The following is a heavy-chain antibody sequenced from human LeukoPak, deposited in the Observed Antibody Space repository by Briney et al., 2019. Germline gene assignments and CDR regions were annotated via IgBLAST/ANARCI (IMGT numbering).Heavy chain of an antibody. CDR1: GFTFSSYA. Sequence: GGSLRLSCAASGFTFSSYAMSWVRQAPGKGLEWVSSISGSGGSTYYADSVKGRFTISRDNSKNTVFLQMNSLRAEDTAVYYCAKWGDYDVLTGYYVSDYWGQGTLVTVSS. D-gene: IGHD3-9*01. CDR2: ISGSGGST. CDR3: AKWGDYDVLTGYYVSDY. J-gene: IGHJ4*02. V-gene: IGHV3-23*01.